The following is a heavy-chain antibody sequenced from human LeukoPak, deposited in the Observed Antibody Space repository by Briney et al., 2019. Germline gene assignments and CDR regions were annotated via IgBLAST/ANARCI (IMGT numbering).Heavy chain of an antibody. D-gene: IGHD3-3*01. CDR3: ARVVYDFSSGYYIDY. CDR1: GYTFTSYG. Sequence: SSVKVSCKASGYTFTSYGISWVRQAPGQGLEWMGWISAYNGNTNYAQKLQGRVTMTTDTSTSTAYMELRSLRSDDTAVYYCARVVYDFSSGYYIDYWGQGTLVTVSS. V-gene: IGHV1-18*01. J-gene: IGHJ4*02. CDR2: ISAYNGNT.